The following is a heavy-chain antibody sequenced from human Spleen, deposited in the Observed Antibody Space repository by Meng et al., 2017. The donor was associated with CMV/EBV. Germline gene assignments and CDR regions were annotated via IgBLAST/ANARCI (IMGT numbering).Heavy chain of an antibody. CDR3: ARTFYDILTGSMGPNWFDP. CDR1: GYSFTSYG. D-gene: IGHD3-9*01. Sequence: ASVKVSCKASGYSFTSYGVSWVRQAPGQGLEWMGGISTYNGKTNYAQKFQDRVTMTTETSTSTAYMELRSLRSNDTAVYYCARTFYDILTGSMGPNWFDPWGQGTLVTVSS. CDR2: ISTYNGKT. J-gene: IGHJ5*02. V-gene: IGHV1-18*01.